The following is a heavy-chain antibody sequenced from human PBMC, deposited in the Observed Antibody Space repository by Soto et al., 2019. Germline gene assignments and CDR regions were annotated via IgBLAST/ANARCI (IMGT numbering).Heavy chain of an antibody. Sequence: SETLSLTCTVSGGSISSYYWSWIRQPPGKGLEWIGYIYYSGSTNYNPSLKSRVTISVDTSKNQFSLKLSSVTAADTAVYCCARDRIAAAGIDYYYGMDVWGQGTTVTVSS. V-gene: IGHV4-59*01. D-gene: IGHD6-13*01. J-gene: IGHJ6*02. CDR1: GGSISSYY. CDR3: ARDRIAAAGIDYYYGMDV. CDR2: IYYSGST.